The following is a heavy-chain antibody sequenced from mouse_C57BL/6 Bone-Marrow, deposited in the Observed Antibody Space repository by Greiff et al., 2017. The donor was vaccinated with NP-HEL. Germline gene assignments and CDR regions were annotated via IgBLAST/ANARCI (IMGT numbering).Heavy chain of an antibody. CDR1: GFNIKNTY. CDR2: IDPANGNT. V-gene: IGHV14-3*01. J-gene: IGHJ1*03. CDR3: ARGEYYGSSYGYFDV. Sequence: VQLQQSVAELVRPGASVKLSCTASGFNIKNTYMHWVKQRPEQGLEWIGRIDPANGNTKYAPKFQGKATITADPSSNTAYLQLSSLTSEDTAIYYCARGEYYGSSYGYFDVWGTGTTVTVSS. D-gene: IGHD1-1*01.